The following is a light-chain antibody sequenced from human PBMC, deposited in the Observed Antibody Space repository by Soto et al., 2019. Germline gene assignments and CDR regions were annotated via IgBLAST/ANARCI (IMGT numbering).Light chain of an antibody. Sequence: QSALTQPPSVSGSPGQSVTISCPGTSSDVGSYNRVSWYQQPPGTAPKLMIYEVSNRPSGVPDRFSGSKPGNTASLTISGLQPEDEADYYCNSYTSSNTYVFGTGTKLTVL. CDR2: EVS. V-gene: IGLV2-18*02. J-gene: IGLJ1*01. CDR3: NSYTSSNTYV. CDR1: SSDVGSYNR.